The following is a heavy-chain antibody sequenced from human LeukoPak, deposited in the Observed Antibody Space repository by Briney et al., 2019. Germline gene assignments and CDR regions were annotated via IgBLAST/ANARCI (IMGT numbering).Heavy chain of an antibody. CDR3: ARVGLGYSSSWYNLRYYFDY. D-gene: IGHD6-13*01. J-gene: IGHJ4*02. Sequence: SETLSLTCTVSGGSISSYYWSWIRQPPGKGLEWIGYIYYSGSTNYNPSLKSRVTISVDTSKNRFSLKLSSVTAADTAVYYCARVGLGYSSSWYNLRYYFDYWGQGTLVTVSS. V-gene: IGHV4-59*01. CDR1: GGSISSYY. CDR2: IYYSGST.